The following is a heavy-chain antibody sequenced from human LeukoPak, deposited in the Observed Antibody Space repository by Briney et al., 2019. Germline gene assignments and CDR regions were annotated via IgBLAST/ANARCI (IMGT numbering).Heavy chain of an antibody. V-gene: IGHV3-7*03. CDR3: ATLGAYIDY. CDR1: GFTFRTYW. D-gene: IGHD1-26*01. CDR2: IKQDGNEK. Sequence: GGSLRPSCAASGFTFRTYWMSWVRQAPGKGLEWVANIKQDGNEKYYVDSVKGRFTISRDNSKNTLYLQMNSLRAEDTAVYYCATLGAYIDYWGQGTLVTVSS. J-gene: IGHJ4*02.